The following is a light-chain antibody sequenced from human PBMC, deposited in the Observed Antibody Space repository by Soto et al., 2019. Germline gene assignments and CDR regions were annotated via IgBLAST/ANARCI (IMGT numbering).Light chain of an antibody. V-gene: IGLV2-11*01. CDR3: CSSAGTYTSV. CDR2: DVS. Sequence: QSALTQPRSVSGSPGQSVTISCSGTSSDVGGYNYVCWYQQHPGKAPKLIIYDVSKRPSGVPDRFSGSKSGNTASLTISGLQAEDEADYYCCSSAGTYTSVFGGGTKLTVL. CDR1: SSDVGGYNY. J-gene: IGLJ3*02.